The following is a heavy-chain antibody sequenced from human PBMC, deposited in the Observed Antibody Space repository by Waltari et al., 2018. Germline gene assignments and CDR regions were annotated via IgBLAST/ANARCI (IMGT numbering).Heavy chain of an antibody. J-gene: IGHJ4*02. D-gene: IGHD3-10*01. V-gene: IGHV3-7*01. CDR1: GFTFSSYW. CDR3: ARDLWFYGSGSSTGV. Sequence: EVQLVESGGGLVQPGGSLRLSCAASGFTFSSYWMSWVRQAPGKGLEWVPNIKQVGSEKYYVDSVKGRFTISRDNAKNSLYMQMNSLRAEDTAVYYCARDLWFYGSGSSTGVWGQGTLVTVSS. CDR2: IKQVGSEK.